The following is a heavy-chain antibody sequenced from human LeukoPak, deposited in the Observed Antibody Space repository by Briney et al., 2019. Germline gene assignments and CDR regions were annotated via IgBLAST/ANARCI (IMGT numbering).Heavy chain of an antibody. Sequence: PGGSLRLSSVASGFTFTNYGMMWVRQAPGKGLVWVSYIDGDGRTTTYADSVKGRFTISRDNAKNTLYLQMNSLRAEDTAMYYCARNYNGMSCWGQGTLVIVSS. CDR2: IDGDGRTT. CDR1: GFTFTNYG. J-gene: IGHJ4*02. CDR3: ARNYNGMSC. V-gene: IGHV3-74*01. D-gene: IGHD1-26*01.